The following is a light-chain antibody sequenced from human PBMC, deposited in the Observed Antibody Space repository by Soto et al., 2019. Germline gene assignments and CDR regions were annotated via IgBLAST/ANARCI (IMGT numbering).Light chain of an antibody. J-gene: IGKJ1*01. CDR3: QQYNTFWT. V-gene: IGKV1-5*01. Sequence: DIHMTQSPSTLSASVGDRVTITCRASQSLSSRLAWYQQKPGKDPELLIYDASSLKSGVPSRFSGSESGTEFTLTISSLQPDDFATYYCQQYNTFWTFGQGTKVDIK. CDR2: DAS. CDR1: QSLSSR.